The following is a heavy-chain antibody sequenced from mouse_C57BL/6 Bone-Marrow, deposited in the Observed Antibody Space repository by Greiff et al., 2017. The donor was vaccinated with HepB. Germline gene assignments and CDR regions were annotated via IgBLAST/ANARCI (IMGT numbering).Heavy chain of an antibody. CDR3: ASPLYYGSFYWYFDV. Sequence: QVQLQQSGPGLVQPSQSLSITCTVSGFSLTSYGVHWVRQSPGKGLEWLGVIWSGGSTDYNAAFISRLSISKDNSKSQVFFKMNSLQADDTAIYYCASPLYYGSFYWYFDVWGTGTTVTVSS. CDR2: IWSGGST. D-gene: IGHD1-1*01. V-gene: IGHV2-2*01. J-gene: IGHJ1*03. CDR1: GFSLTSYG.